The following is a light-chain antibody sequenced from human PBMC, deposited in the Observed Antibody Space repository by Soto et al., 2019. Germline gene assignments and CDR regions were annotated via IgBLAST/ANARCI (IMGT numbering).Light chain of an antibody. CDR2: GAS. V-gene: IGKV3-15*01. J-gene: IGKJ2*01. CDR3: QQYNNWPPYT. CDR1: QSVSSN. Sequence: IVMTQSPATLSVSPGERATLSCRASQSVSSNLAWYQQKPGQAPRLLIYGASTRATGIPARFSGSGSGTEFTLTISSLQSEDSAVYDCQQYNNWPPYTFGQGTKLDIK.